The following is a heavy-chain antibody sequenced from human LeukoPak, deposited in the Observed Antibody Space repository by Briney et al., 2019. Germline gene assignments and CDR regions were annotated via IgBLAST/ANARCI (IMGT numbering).Heavy chain of an antibody. Sequence: GASVKVSCKASGYTFTAYYMHWVRQAPGQGLEWMGWINPHSGGTNFAQKFQGRVTMTRDTSITTAHMELSRLTSDDTAMYYCAREIPCSSISCLDYWGQGTLVTVSS. D-gene: IGHD2-2*01. V-gene: IGHV1-2*02. CDR3: AREIPCSSISCLDY. J-gene: IGHJ4*02. CDR2: INPHSGGT. CDR1: GYTFTAYY.